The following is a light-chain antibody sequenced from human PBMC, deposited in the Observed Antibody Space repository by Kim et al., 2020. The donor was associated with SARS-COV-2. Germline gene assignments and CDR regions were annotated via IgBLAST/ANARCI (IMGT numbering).Light chain of an antibody. CDR2: AAS. J-gene: IGKJ3*01. CDR1: QTIGTN. V-gene: IGKV1-39*01. CDR3: QQGSTTPYT. Sequence: AYIGDRVTMSCRASQTIGTNLNWYQQKTGKAPKLLSYAASSLQTGVPSRFSGAGSGTDFTLTINSLQPEDFATYYCQQGSTTPYTFGPGTKVDIK.